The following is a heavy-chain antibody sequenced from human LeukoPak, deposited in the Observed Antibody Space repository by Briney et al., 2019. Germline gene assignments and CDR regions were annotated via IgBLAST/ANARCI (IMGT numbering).Heavy chain of an antibody. V-gene: IGHV3-21*01. CDR3: IKYCSGGSCPD. CDR2: ISSSSSYI. CDR1: GFTFSSYS. J-gene: IGHJ4*02. D-gene: IGHD2-15*01. Sequence: TGGSLRLSCAASGFTFSSYSMNWVRQAPGKGLEWVSSISSSSSYIYYADSVKGRFTISRDNAKNSLYLQMNSLRAEDTAVYYCIKYCSGGSCPDWGQGTLVTVSS.